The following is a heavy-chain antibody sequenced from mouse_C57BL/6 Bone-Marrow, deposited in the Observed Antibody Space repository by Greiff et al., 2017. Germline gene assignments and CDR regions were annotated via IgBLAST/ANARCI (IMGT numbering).Heavy chain of an antibody. Sequence: EVQLQQSGPELVKPGASVKISCKASGYTFTDYYMNWVKQSHGKSLEWIGDINPNNGGTSYNQKFKGKATLTVDKSSSTAYMELRSLTSEDSAVYYCASTGTSYAMDYWGQGTSVTGSS. J-gene: IGHJ4*01. CDR2: INPNNGGT. CDR3: ASTGTSYAMDY. CDR1: GYTFTDYY. D-gene: IGHD4-1*01. V-gene: IGHV1-26*01.